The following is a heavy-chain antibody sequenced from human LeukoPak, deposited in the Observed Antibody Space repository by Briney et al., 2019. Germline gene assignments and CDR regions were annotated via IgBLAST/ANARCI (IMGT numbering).Heavy chain of an antibody. J-gene: IGHJ4*02. CDR1: GFTFSDYY. D-gene: IGHD3-22*01. CDR2: ISRSSSHT. CDR3: AREGYDSRGYYYGY. V-gene: IGHV3-11*05. Sequence: GGSLRLPCAASGFTFSDYYMSWIRQAPGKGLEWVSYISRSSSHTNYADSVKGRFTISRDNAKHSLSLQMNSLRAEDTAVYYCAREGYDSRGYYYGYWGQGTLVTVSS.